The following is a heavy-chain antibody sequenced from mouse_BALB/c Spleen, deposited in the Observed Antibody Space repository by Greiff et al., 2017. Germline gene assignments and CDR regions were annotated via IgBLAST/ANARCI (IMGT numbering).Heavy chain of an antibody. Sequence: VHLVESGPGLVQPSQSLSITCTVSGFSLTSYGVHWVRQSPGKGLEWLGVIWSGGSTDYNAAFISRLSISKDNSKSQVFFKMNSLQADDTAIYYCARKGIYYGYDVGFAYWGQGTLVTVSA. CDR3: ARKGIYYGYDVGFAY. CDR2: IWSGGST. J-gene: IGHJ3*01. CDR1: GFSLTSYG. V-gene: IGHV2-4-1*01. D-gene: IGHD2-2*01.